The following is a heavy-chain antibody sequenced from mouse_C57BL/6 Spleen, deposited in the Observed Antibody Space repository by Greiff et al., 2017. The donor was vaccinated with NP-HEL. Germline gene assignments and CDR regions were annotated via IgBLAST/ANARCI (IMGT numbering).Heavy chain of an antibody. D-gene: IGHD2-3*01. Sequence: VHVKQSGAELVRPGASVKLSCTASGFNIKDDYMHWVKQRPEQGLEWIGWIYPENGDTEYASKFQGKATITADTSSNTAYLQLSSLTSEDTAVYYCTAYDRFAYWGQGTLVTVSA. V-gene: IGHV14-4*01. J-gene: IGHJ3*01. CDR2: IYPENGDT. CDR3: TAYDRFAY. CDR1: GFNIKDDY.